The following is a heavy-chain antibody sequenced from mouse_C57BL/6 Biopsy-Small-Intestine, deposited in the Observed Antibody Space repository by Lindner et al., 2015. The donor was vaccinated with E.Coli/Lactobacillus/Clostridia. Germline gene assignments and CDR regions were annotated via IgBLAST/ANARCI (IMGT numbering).Heavy chain of an antibody. CDR2: IDPETGGT. Sequence: VQLQESGAELVRPGASVTLSCKASGYTFTDYEMHWVKQTPVHGLEWIGAIDPETGGTAYNQKFKGKAILTADKSSSTAYMELRSLTSGDSAVYYCTRGWDFAYWGQGTLVTVSA. CDR1: GYTFTDYE. D-gene: IGHD4-1*01. J-gene: IGHJ3*01. V-gene: IGHV1-15*01. CDR3: TRGWDFAY.